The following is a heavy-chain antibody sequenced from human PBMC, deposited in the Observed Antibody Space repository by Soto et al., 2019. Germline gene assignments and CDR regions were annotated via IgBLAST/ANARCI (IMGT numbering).Heavy chain of an antibody. J-gene: IGHJ4*02. Sequence: QPGGSLRLSCAASGFTFSSYWMSWVRQAPGKGLEWVANIKQDGSEKYYVDSVKGRFTISRDNAKNSLYLQMNSLRAEDTAVYYCARVLGWVWLGPWYFDYWGQGTLVTVSS. D-gene: IGHD5-12*01. CDR2: IKQDGSEK. V-gene: IGHV3-7*03. CDR3: ARVLGWVWLGPWYFDY. CDR1: GFTFSSYW.